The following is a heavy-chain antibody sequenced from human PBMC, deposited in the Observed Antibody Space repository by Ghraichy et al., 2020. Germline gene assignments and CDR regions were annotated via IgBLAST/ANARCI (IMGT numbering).Heavy chain of an antibody. J-gene: IGHJ6*02. CDR3: VKDLVGGGFGAYGMDV. V-gene: IGHV3-74*01. CDR2: INSDGGST. CDR1: GFTFSSYW. Sequence: XGSLRLSCAASGFTFSSYWMHWVRQAPGKGLVWVSRINSDGGSTTYADSVKGRFTISKDNAKNTLYLQMNSLRAEDTAVYYCVKDLVGGGFGAYGMDVWGQGTTVTVSS. D-gene: IGHD2-21*01.